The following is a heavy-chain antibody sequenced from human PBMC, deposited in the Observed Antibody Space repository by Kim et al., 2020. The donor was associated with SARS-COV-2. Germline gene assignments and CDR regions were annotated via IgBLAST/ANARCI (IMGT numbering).Heavy chain of an antibody. J-gene: IGHJ5*02. CDR1: GFSFRDYS. CDR3: PRDHPSEGAPFLAP. V-gene: IGHV3-48*04. Sequence: GGSLRLSCAASGFSFRDYSMNWVRQAPGRGLEWLSYLAGIGGRVYYADSVRGRFTMSRDNAKNSVFLQMNDLRVEDTALYYCPRDHPSEGAPFLAPWGQG. CDR2: LAGIGGRV.